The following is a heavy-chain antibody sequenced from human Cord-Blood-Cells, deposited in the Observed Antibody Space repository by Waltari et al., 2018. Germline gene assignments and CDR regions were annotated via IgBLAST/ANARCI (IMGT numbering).Heavy chain of an antibody. CDR1: GGTFSSYA. J-gene: IGHJ6*02. CDR2: IIPIFGTA. D-gene: IGHD4-4*01. CDR3: ARRGRDYSNYYYYGMDV. V-gene: IGHV1-69*01. Sequence: QVQLVQSGAEVKKPGSSVKVSCKASGGTFSSYAISWVRQAPGQGLEWMGGIIPIFGTANYAQKFQGRVTITADESTSTAYMELSSLRSEDTAVYYCARRGRDYSNYYYYGMDVWGQGTTVTVSS.